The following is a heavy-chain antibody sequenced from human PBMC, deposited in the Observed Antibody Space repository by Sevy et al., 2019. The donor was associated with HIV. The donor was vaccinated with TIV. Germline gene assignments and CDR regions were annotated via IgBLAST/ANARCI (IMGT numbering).Heavy chain of an antibody. CDR2: ISYDGSNK. CDR1: GFTFSSYA. CDR3: ASLSYYDSSGFMPVPFDY. J-gene: IGHJ4*02. Sequence: GGSQRLSCAASGFTFSSYAMHWVRQAPGKGLEWVAVISYDGSNKYYADSVKGRFTISRDNSKNTLYLQMNSLRAEDTAVYYYASLSYYDSSGFMPVPFDYWGQGTLVTVSS. V-gene: IGHV3-30-3*01. D-gene: IGHD3-22*01.